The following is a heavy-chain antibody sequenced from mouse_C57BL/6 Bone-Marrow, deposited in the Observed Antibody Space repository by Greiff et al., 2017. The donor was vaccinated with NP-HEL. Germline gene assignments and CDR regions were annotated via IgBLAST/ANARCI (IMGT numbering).Heavy chain of an antibody. CDR2: ISNGGGST. CDR3: ARRGWSYYAMDY. CDR1: GFTFSDYY. V-gene: IGHV5-12*01. D-gene: IGHD2-3*01. J-gene: IGHJ4*01. Sequence: DVMLVESGGGLVQPGGSLKLSCAASGFTFSDYYMYWVRQTPEKRLEWVAYISNGGGSTYYPDTVKGRFTISRDNAKNTLYLQMSRLKSEDTAMYYCARRGWSYYAMDYWGQGTSVTVSS.